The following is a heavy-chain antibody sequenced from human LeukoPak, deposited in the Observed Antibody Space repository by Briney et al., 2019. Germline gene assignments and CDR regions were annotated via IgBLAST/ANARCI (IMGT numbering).Heavy chain of an antibody. J-gene: IGHJ6*03. V-gene: IGHV1-2*02. CDR2: INPNSGGT. CDR1: GYTFTGYY. CDR3: ARDGYYYDSSGYYYGVWYYYYYMDV. Sequence: ASVKVSCKASGYTFTGYYMHWVRQAPGQGLEWMGWINPNSGGTNYAQKFQGRVTMTTDTSTSTAYMELRSLRSDDTAVYYCARDGYYYDSSGYYYGVWYYYYYMDVWGKGTTVTISS. D-gene: IGHD3-22*01.